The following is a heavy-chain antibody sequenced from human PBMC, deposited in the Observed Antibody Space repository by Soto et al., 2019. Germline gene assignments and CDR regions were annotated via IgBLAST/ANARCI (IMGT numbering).Heavy chain of an antibody. CDR3: ASQALYCSSTSCQNWFDP. V-gene: IGHV4-4*02. CDR2: IYHSGST. Sequence: QVQLQESGPGLVKPSGTLSLTCAVSSGSISSSNWWSWVRQPPGKGLEWIGEIYHSGSTNYTPSLKSRVTISVDKSKNQFSLKLSSVTAADTAVYYCASQALYCSSTSCQNWFDPWGQGTLVTVSS. J-gene: IGHJ5*02. CDR1: SGSISSSNW. D-gene: IGHD2-2*01.